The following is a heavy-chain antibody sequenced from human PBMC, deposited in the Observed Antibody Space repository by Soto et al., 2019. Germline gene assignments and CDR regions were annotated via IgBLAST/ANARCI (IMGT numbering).Heavy chain of an antibody. CDR1: GFSFSSAW. CDR3: ARDRAYSRFDY. Sequence: EVQLVESGGGLVQPGGSLRLSCAVSGFSFSSAWMNWIRQAPGKGLERVAMRNEDGSERYYVDSVKGRFTIARDKAKNALFLQMNSLGVEDTAVYFCARDRAYSRFDYWGQGSLVTVSS. J-gene: IGHJ4*02. V-gene: IGHV3-7*03. CDR2: RNEDGSER. D-gene: IGHD4-4*01.